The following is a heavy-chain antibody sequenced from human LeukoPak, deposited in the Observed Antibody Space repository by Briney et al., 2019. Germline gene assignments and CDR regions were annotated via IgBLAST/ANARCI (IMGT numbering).Heavy chain of an antibody. CDR2: IYYSGST. Sequence: SETLSLTCTVSGYSISSGYYWGWIRQPPGKGLEWIGSIYYSGSTYYNPSLKSRVTISVDTSKNQFSLKLSSVTAADTAVYYCASFYPFDYWGQGTLVTVSS. CDR1: GYSISSGYY. J-gene: IGHJ4*02. V-gene: IGHV4-38-2*02. D-gene: IGHD2/OR15-2a*01. CDR3: ASFYPFDY.